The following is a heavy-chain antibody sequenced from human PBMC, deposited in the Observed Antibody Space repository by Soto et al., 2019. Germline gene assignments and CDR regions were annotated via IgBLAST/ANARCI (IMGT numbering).Heavy chain of an antibody. D-gene: IGHD3-3*01. J-gene: IGHJ5*02. CDR1: GGAFSGYY. Sequence: QVQLQQWGAGLLKPSETLSLTCAVYGGAFSGYYWSWIRQPPGKGLEWIGEINHSGSTNYNPSLKTRFTISVDTSKTQFSLKLSSVTAADTAVYYCAAGDFWSGYHAGWFDPWGQGTLVTVSS. CDR3: AAGDFWSGYHAGWFDP. V-gene: IGHV4-34*01. CDR2: INHSGST.